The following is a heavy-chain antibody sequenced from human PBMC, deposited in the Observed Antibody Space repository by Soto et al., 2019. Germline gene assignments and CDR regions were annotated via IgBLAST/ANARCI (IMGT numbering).Heavy chain of an antibody. V-gene: IGHV4-4*02. CDR3: ARSPLFGVSFDY. D-gene: IGHD3-16*01. Sequence: SETLSLTCAVSGFSISSSNWWSWVRQPPGKGLEWIGEIYHSGSTNYNPSLKSRVTISVDKSKNQFSLKLSSVTAADTAVYYCARSPLFGVSFDYWGQGTLVTVSS. CDR1: GFSISSSNW. CDR2: IYHSGST. J-gene: IGHJ4*02.